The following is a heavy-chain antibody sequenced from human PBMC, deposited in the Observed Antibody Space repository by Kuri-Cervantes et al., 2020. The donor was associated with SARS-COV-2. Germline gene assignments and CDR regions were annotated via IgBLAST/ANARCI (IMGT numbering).Heavy chain of an antibody. Sequence: SVKVSCKASGGTFSSYAISWVRQAPGQGLEWMGWISAYNGNTNYAQKLQGRVTMTTDTSTSTAYMELRSLRSDDTAVYYCARAPIKDIVLMVYKPENYYYYGMDVWGQGTTVTVSS. J-gene: IGHJ6*02. CDR1: GGTFSSYA. D-gene: IGHD2-8*01. CDR2: ISAYNGNT. CDR3: ARAPIKDIVLMVYKPENYYYYGMDV. V-gene: IGHV1-18*01.